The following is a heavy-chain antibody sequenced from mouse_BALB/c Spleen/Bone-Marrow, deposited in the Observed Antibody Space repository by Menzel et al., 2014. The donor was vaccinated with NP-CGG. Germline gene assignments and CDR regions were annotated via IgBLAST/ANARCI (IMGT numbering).Heavy chain of an antibody. CDR3: ARERGDYGGYGMDY. J-gene: IGHJ4*01. D-gene: IGHD2-4*01. CDR2: IWASGST. Sequence: QVQLQQSGPGLVAPSQSLSITCTVSGFSLTNYGVHWVRQSPGKGLEWLGIIWASGSTNCNSALMSRLSISKDNSKSQVFLKMNSLQTDDTSMYYCARERGDYGGYGMDYWGQGTSVTVSS. V-gene: IGHV2-9*02. CDR1: GFSLTNYG.